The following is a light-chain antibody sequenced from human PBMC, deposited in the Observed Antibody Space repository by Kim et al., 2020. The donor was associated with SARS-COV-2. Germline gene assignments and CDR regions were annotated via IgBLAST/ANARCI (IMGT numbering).Light chain of an antibody. CDR2: GYN. J-gene: IGLJ3*02. CDR3: QSYDNSLSVWV. Sequence: QTVTIAGHGTTSNIGARYDVHCYQHLPGTAPKHLSCGYNNRPSGVPARFSGSKSGTSASLAITGLQAEDEADYYCQSYDNSLSVWVFGGGTKLTVL. V-gene: IGLV1-40*01. CDR1: TSNIGARYD.